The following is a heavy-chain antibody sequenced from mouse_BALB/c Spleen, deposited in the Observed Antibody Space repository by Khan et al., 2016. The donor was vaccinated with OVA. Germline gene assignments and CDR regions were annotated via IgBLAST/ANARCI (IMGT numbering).Heavy chain of an antibody. CDR3: APVGNYYVSFAY. CDR2: IYPFNDDT. D-gene: IGHD1-1*01. CDR1: GYTFTSYV. J-gene: IGHJ3*01. V-gene: IGHV1S136*01. Sequence: VQLQQSGPELVKPGASVKMSCKASGYTFTSYVMHWVKQKPGLGLEWIGYIYPFNDDTKYNEKFKGKATLTSDKSSSTAYMELSSLTSADSAGYYCAPVGNYYVSFAYWGQGTLDTVSA.